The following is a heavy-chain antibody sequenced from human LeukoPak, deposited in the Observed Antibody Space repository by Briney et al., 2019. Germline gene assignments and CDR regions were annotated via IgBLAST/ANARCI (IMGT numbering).Heavy chain of an antibody. CDR2: ISSSSSYI. D-gene: IGHD3-10*01. V-gene: IGHV3-21*04. CDR3: AKCFSMIRGLRGTYYYYGMDV. Sequence: PGGSLRLSCAASGFTFSSYSMNWVRQAPGKGLEWVSSISSSSSYIYYADSVKGRFTISRDNAKNSLYLQMNSLRAEDTAVYYCAKCFSMIRGLRGTYYYYGMDVWGRGTTVTVSS. J-gene: IGHJ6*04. CDR1: GFTFSSYS.